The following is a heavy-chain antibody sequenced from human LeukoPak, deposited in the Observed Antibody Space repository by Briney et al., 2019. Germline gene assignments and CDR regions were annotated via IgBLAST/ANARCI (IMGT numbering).Heavy chain of an antibody. D-gene: IGHD3-10*01. Sequence: SETLSLTCSVSGDSITSRNWWTWVRQTPEKGLEWIGEIYHTGSTNYNPSVEGRVTISIDKSKNQFSLMLNSVTAADTALYYCARGMWFDTLFSAFDIWGQGTMVSVSS. V-gene: IGHV4-4*02. CDR2: IYHTGST. CDR3: ARGMWFDTLFSAFDI. J-gene: IGHJ3*02. CDR1: GDSITSRNW.